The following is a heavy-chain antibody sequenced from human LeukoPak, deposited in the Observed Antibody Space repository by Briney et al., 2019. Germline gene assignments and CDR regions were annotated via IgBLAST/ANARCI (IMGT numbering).Heavy chain of an antibody. Sequence: ASVKVSCKASGYTFTGYYMHWVRQAPGQGLEWMGRINPNSGGTNYAQKFQGRVTMTRDTSISTAYMEPSRLRSDDTAVYYCARGAGTSRWLVRSDYYYYYGMDVWGQGTTVTVSS. CDR3: ARGAGTSRWLVRSDYYYYYGMDV. CDR1: GYTFTGYY. V-gene: IGHV1-2*06. D-gene: IGHD6-19*01. CDR2: INPNSGGT. J-gene: IGHJ6*02.